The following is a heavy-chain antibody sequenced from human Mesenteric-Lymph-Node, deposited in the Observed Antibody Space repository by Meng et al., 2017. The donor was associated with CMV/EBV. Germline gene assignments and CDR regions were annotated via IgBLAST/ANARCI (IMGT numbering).Heavy chain of an antibody. J-gene: IGHJ4*02. D-gene: IGHD6-13*01. CDR2: IWYDGSNK. CDR1: GFTFSSYG. Sequence: GEFLKISCAASGFTFSSYGMHWVRQAPGKGLEWVAVIWYDGSNKYYADSVKGRFTISRDNSKNTLYLQMNSLRAEDTAVYYCASEYSSSWQYYFDYWGQGTLVTVSS. V-gene: IGHV3-33*01. CDR3: ASEYSSSWQYYFDY.